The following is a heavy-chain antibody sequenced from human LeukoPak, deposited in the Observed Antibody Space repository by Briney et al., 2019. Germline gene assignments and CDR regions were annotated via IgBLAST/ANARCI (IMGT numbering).Heavy chain of an antibody. CDR3: AKASGMITFGGVAV. V-gene: IGHV3-23*01. D-gene: IGHD3-16*01. J-gene: IGHJ4*02. CDR1: GFTLSSYA. CDR2: ISGSGGST. Sequence: PGGSLRLSCAASGFTLSSYAMSWVRQAPGKGLEWVSAISGSGGSTYYADSVKGRFTISRDNSKNTLYLQMNSLRAEDTAVYYCAKASGMITFGGVAVWGQGTLVTVSS.